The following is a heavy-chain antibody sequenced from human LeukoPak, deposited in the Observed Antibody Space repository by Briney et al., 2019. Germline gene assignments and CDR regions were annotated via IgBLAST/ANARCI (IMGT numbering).Heavy chain of an antibody. CDR3: ARVVVVVPAPYYYYYYMDV. D-gene: IGHD2-2*01. V-gene: IGHV4-30-4*08. CDR2: IYYSGST. Sequence: TLSLTCTVSGGSISSGDYYWSWIRQPPGKGLEWIGYIYYSGSTYYNPSLKSRVTISVDTSKNQFSLKLSSVTAADTAVYYCARVVVVVPAPYYYYYYMDVWGKGTTVTVSS. J-gene: IGHJ6*03. CDR1: GGSISSGDYY.